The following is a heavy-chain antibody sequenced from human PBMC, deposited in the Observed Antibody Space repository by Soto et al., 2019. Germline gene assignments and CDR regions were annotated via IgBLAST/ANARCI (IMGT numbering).Heavy chain of an antibody. D-gene: IGHD2-2*01. J-gene: IGHJ5*01. V-gene: IGHV1-69*06. CDR1: GDTSRSDA. Sequence: QVQLVQSGAEVRKPGSSVKVSCKASGDTSRSDAITWVRQAPGQGLEWMGGIYFKFGTTNYAQTFQDRLTISADTSTSTAYMELTSLDSDDTAVYYCATGFCTRNNCHSRIGPLFGFWGQGTLVIVSS. CDR3: ATGFCTRNNCHSRIGPLFGF. CDR2: IYFKFGTT.